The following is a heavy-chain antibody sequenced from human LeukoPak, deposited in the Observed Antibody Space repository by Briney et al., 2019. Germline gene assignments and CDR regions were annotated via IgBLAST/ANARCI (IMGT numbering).Heavy chain of an antibody. Sequence: GGSLRLSCAASGFTFSSYAMSWVRQAPGKGLEWVSAISGSGGSTYYADSVKGRFTISRDNSKNTLYLQMNSVRAEDTAVYYCAKAYDFWSGIDYWGQGTLVTVSS. V-gene: IGHV3-23*01. J-gene: IGHJ4*02. D-gene: IGHD3-3*01. CDR2: ISGSGGST. CDR3: AKAYDFWSGIDY. CDR1: GFTFSSYA.